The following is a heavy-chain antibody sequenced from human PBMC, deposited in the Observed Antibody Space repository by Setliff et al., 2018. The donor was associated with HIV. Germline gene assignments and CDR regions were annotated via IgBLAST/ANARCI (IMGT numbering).Heavy chain of an antibody. CDR1: GYTFTGYY. CDR2: INPNSGGT. Sequence: ASVKVSCKAFGYTFTGYYIHWVRQAPGQGLEWMGWINPNSGGTNYAQKFQGRVTLTRDTSISTASMELSRLRSDGTAVYYCARAARGGLQYGPTGHAFDIWGQGTMVTVSS. V-gene: IGHV1-2*02. CDR3: ARAARGGLQYGPTGHAFDI. J-gene: IGHJ3*02. D-gene: IGHD1-1*01.